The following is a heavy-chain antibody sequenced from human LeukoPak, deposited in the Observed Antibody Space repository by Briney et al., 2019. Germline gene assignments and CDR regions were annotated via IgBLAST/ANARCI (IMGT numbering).Heavy chain of an antibody. CDR1: GFTFSSYG. J-gene: IGHJ6*03. Sequence: GGSLRLSCAASGFTFSSYGMHWVRQVPGKGLEWVAFINFDGSKEYYADSVKGRFTISRDNSKNTLGLQMNSLRAEDTAVYFCARDREVQMERRNYYYYMNVWGKGTTVTISS. CDR2: INFDGSKE. CDR3: ARDREVQMERRNYYYYMNV. V-gene: IGHV3-30*02. D-gene: IGHD1-1*01.